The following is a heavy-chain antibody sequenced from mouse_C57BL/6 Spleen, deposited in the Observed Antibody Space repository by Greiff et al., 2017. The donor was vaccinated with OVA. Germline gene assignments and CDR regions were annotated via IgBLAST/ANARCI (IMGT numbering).Heavy chain of an antibody. CDR1: GFTFSSYA. V-gene: IGHV5-4*01. CDR2: ISDGGSYT. CDR3: AREDGVDY. D-gene: IGHD2-3*01. J-gene: IGHJ4*01. Sequence: EVQLQQSGGGLVKPGGSLKLSCAASGFTFSSYAMSWVRQTPEKRLEWVATISDGGSYTYYPDNVKGRFTISRDNAKNNLYLQMSHLKSEDTAMYYCAREDGVDYWGQGTSVTVSS.